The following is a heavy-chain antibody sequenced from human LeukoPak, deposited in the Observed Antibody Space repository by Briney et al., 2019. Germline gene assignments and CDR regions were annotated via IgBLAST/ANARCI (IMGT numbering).Heavy chain of an antibody. CDR3: ARQGRAVYYYGSGEPIDY. CDR1: GGTFSSYA. D-gene: IGHD3-10*01. Sequence: SVKVSCKASGGTFSSYAISWVRQAPGQGLEWMGGIIPIFGTANYAQKLQGRVTMTTDTSTSTAYMELRSLRSDDTAVYYCARQGRAVYYYGSGEPIDYWGQGTLVTVSS. CDR2: IIPIFGTA. J-gene: IGHJ4*02. V-gene: IGHV1-69*05.